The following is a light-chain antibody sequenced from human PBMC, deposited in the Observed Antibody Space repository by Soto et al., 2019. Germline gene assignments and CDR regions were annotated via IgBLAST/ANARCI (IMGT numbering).Light chain of an antibody. CDR1: RISAKS. CDR2: DDR. V-gene: IGLV3-21*02. Sequence: SYELTQPPSVSVAPGHTARMTCGGNRISAKSVHWYQQRPGQAPVMVVYDDRDRPSGIPERFSGSNSGNTATLTISRVEAGDEADYYCQVWDSSSGHVVFGGGTKVTVL. J-gene: IGLJ2*01. CDR3: QVWDSSSGHVV.